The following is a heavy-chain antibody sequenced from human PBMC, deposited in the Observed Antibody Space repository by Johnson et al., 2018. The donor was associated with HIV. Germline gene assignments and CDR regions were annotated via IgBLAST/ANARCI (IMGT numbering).Heavy chain of an antibody. Sequence: VQLVESGGGLVQPGGSLTLSCAVSGFTVSSNYMSWVRQAPGKGLEWVSVIYSGAITAYADSVKGRFTISRDNAKNTLYLQMNSLRAEDTAVYYCAATYYYDSSGSRYPFDIWGQGTMVTVSS. CDR1: GFTVSSNY. V-gene: IGHV3-66*02. CDR2: IYSGAIT. CDR3: AATYYYDSSGSRYPFDI. J-gene: IGHJ3*02. D-gene: IGHD3-22*01.